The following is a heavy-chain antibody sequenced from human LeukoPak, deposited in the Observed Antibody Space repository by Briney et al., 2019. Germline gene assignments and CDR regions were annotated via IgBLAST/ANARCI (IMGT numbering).Heavy chain of an antibody. CDR2: IKQDGSEK. J-gene: IGHJ4*02. D-gene: IGHD6-13*01. CDR3: AKGDSSSWYGLDFDY. CDR1: GFTFSSYW. Sequence: PGGSLRLSCAASGFTFSSYWMSWVRQAPGKGLEWVANIKQDGSEKYYVDSVKGRFTISRDNAKNSLYLQMNSLRAEDTAVYYCAKGDSSSWYGLDFDYWGQGTLVTVSS. V-gene: IGHV3-7*01.